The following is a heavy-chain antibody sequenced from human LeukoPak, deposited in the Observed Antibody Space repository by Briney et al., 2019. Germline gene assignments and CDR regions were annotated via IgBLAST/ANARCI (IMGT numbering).Heavy chain of an antibody. D-gene: IGHD3-3*01. CDR1: GFTLSDFW. CDR2: INHNGSET. Sequence: GSLSLSCAASGFTLSDFWMSWVRQAPGKGLAWVANINHNGSETHYVDSVTGRFTISRDNAKDSLFLQMNSLRAEDTAVYYCVRWATSFDLWGQGTLVTVSS. CDR3: VRWATSFDL. V-gene: IGHV3-7*01. J-gene: IGHJ4*02.